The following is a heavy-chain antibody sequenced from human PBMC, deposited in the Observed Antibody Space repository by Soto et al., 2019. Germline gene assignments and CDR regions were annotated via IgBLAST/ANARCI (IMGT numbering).Heavy chain of an antibody. CDR1: GFTVSSNY. V-gene: IGHV3-53*04. CDR2: IYSGGST. D-gene: IGHD6-6*01. Sequence: EVQLVESGGGLVQPGGSLRLSCAASGFTVSSNYMSWVRQAPGKGLEWVSVIYSGGSTYYADSVKGRFTISRHNSKNTLYLQMNSLRAEDTAVYYCARVSVMYSSSIDFDYWGQGTLVTVSS. CDR3: ARVSVMYSSSIDFDY. J-gene: IGHJ4*02.